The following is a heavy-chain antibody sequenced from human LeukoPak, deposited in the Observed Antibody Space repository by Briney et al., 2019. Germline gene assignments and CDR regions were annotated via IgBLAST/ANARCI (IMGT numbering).Heavy chain of an antibody. CDR3: ARTIGWRGDHVIDY. CDR1: GYTFTGYY. J-gene: IGHJ4*02. V-gene: IGHV1-2*06. Sequence: GASVKVSCKASGYTFTGYYMHWVRQAPGQGLEWMGRINPNSGGTNYAQKFQGRVTMTRDTSISTAYMELSRLRSDDTAVYYCARTIGWRGDHVIDYWGQGTLVTVSS. CDR2: INPNSGGT. D-gene: IGHD4-17*01.